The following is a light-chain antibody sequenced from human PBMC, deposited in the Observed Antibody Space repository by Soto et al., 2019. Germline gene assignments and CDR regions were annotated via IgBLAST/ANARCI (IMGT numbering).Light chain of an antibody. CDR1: QSVSSN. Sequence: EIVMTQSPATLSVSPGERATLSCRASQSVSSNLAWYQQKPGQAPRLLIYGASTRATGIPASFSGSGSGTEFTLTISNLQSEDFAVYYCQQYNNWPGTFGQGTKVEIK. CDR2: GAS. J-gene: IGKJ1*01. CDR3: QQYNNWPGT. V-gene: IGKV3-15*01.